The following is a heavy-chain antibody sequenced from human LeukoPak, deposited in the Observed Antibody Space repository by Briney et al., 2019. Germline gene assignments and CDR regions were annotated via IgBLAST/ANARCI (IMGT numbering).Heavy chain of an antibody. CDR1: GYTFTDYY. J-gene: IGHJ4*02. CDR3: ARGYALYSGRYIDFDY. V-gene: IGHV1-2*02. D-gene: IGHD1-26*01. CDR2: ISANIGGT. Sequence: ASVKVSCKASGYTFTDYYIHWLRQAPGQGLEWMGWISANIGGTNYAQKFRGRVTMTKDTSISTAYMELSGLTSDDTAVYYCARGYALYSGRYIDFDYWGQGTPVTVSS.